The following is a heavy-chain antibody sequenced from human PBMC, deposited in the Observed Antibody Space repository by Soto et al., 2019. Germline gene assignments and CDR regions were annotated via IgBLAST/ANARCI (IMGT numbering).Heavy chain of an antibody. CDR3: ARDLIRYSGSQNWFDP. Sequence: GGSLRLSCAASGFTFSSYAMHWVRQAPGKGLEWVAVISYDGSNKYYADSVKGRFTISRDNSKNTLYLQMNSLRAEDTAVYYCARDLIRYSGSQNWFDPWGQGTLVTVSS. CDR2: ISYDGSNK. V-gene: IGHV3-30-3*01. J-gene: IGHJ5*02. CDR1: GFTFSSYA. D-gene: IGHD1-26*01.